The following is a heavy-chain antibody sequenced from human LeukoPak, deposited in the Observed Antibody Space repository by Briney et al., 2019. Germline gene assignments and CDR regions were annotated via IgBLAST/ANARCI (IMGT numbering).Heavy chain of an antibody. Sequence: GGSLRLSCAASGFNFNKHAMSWVRQTPGKGLEWVSHVSGSGGNTHYADSVKGRFTISRDNAKNTLYLEMNSLRVEDTAVYYCAKERLVGCYYLTEFDYCGQGTLVTVSS. J-gene: IGHJ4*02. V-gene: IGHV3-23*01. CDR3: AKERLVGCYYLTEFDY. CDR1: GFNFNKHA. CDR2: VSGSGGNT. D-gene: IGHD3-22*01.